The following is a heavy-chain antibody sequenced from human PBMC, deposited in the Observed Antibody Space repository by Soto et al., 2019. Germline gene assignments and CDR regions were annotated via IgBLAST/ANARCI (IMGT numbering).Heavy chain of an antibody. J-gene: IGHJ5*02. V-gene: IGHV1-3*01. CDR2: ISAGNGNT. Sequence: GASVKVSCKASGYSFTSYAMHWVRQAPGQRLEWMGWISAGNGNTKYAQNFQGRVAITRDTSASTAYMQLSSLRSEDTAVYYCARDIEVSDMYWFDPWGQGTLVTVSS. CDR1: GYSFTSYA. CDR3: ARDIEVSDMYWFDP. D-gene: IGHD2-15*01.